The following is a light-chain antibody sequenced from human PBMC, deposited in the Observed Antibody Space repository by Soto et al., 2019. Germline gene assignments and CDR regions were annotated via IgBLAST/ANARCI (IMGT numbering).Light chain of an antibody. CDR3: QSYDSSLSGSV. CDR2: GNT. V-gene: IGLV1-40*01. J-gene: IGLJ2*01. CDR1: SSNIGAGYD. Sequence: QSVLTQPPSVSGAPGQRVTISCTGSSSNIGAGYDVHWYQQLPGTAPKLLIYGNTNRPSGLPDRFSGSKSGSSASLAVTGLRDEDEADYYCQSYDSSLSGSVFGGGTQLTVL.